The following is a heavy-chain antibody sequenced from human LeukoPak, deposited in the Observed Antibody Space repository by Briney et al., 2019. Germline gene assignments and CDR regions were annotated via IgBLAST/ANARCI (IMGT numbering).Heavy chain of an antibody. D-gene: IGHD6-25*01. CDR3: ARGAGRLVDY. J-gene: IGHJ4*02. Sequence: PGGSLRLSCTASGFTFSDHYMSWIREAPGKGLEWVSYISNNHSPTYYADSVRGRFTISRDNAKNSLYLQMDSLSAEDTAVYYCARGAGRLVDYWGQGTLVNVSS. CDR1: GFTFSDHY. CDR2: ISNNHSPT. V-gene: IGHV3-11*01.